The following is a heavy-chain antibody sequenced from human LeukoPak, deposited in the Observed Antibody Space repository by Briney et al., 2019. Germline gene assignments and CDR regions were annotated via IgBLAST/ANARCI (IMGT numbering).Heavy chain of an antibody. CDR1: GYTFTGYY. Sequence: ASVKVSCKASGYTFTGYYMHWVRRAPGQGLEWMGWINPNSGGTNYAQKFQGRVTMTRDTSISTAYMELSRLRSDDTAVYYCARDGQVAVAGFDYWGQGTLVTVSS. V-gene: IGHV1-2*02. CDR3: ARDGQVAVAGFDY. J-gene: IGHJ4*02. CDR2: INPNSGGT. D-gene: IGHD6-19*01.